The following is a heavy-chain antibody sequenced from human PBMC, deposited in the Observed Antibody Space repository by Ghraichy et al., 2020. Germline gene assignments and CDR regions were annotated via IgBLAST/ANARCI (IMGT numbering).Heavy chain of an antibody. CDR1: GGSISSSSYY. V-gene: IGHV4-39*01. Sequence: SETLSLTCTVSGGSISSSSYYWGWIRQPPGKGLEWIGSLYYSGSTYYNPSLKSRVTLSVDTSKKQFSLKLSSVPAADPAVDYWARRVLGYCSTTSCVDYWGQGTLVPVSS. D-gene: IGHD2-2*01. CDR2: LYYSGST. CDR3: ARRVLGYCSTTSCVDY. J-gene: IGHJ4*02.